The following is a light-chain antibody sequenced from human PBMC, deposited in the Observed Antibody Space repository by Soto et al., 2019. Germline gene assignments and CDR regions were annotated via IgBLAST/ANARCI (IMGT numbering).Light chain of an antibody. CDR3: MSYAGGNRFV. V-gene: IGLV2-8*01. CDR1: INDVGGYNY. Sequence: QAVVTQPPSASGSPGQSVTISCAGTINDVGGYNYVSWYQQHPGKVPQLMIYQVTKRPSGVPDRFSASKSDTTASLTISGLQAEDEGDYYCMSYAGGNRFVFGTGTKDTVL. J-gene: IGLJ1*01. CDR2: QVT.